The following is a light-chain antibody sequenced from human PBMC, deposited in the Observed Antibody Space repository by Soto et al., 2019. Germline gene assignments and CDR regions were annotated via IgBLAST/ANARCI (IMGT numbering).Light chain of an antibody. V-gene: IGKV2-28*01. Sequence: DIVMTQFPLSLPVTPGESASISCRSSQSLLHRNGYNYLDWYLQKPGQSPQVLIYLGSNRASGVPDRFSGSGSGTDFTLKISRVEAEDVGVYYCMQPLQTPWTFGQGTKVEIK. CDR2: LGS. CDR1: QSLLHRNGYNY. CDR3: MQPLQTPWT. J-gene: IGKJ1*01.